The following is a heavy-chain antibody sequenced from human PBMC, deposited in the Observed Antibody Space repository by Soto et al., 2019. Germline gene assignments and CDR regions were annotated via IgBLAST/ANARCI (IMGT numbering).Heavy chain of an antibody. CDR2: IIPIFDAP. J-gene: IGHJ4*02. V-gene: IGHV1-69*13. CDR1: GGNLSSYP. Sequence: SVKVSCKASGGNLSSYPVRWVRQAPGQGLEWMGGIIPIFDAPNYAQKFQGRVTITADESTSTAYMELSSLRPEDTAIYYGGRCGHGVDYWGRGTLVTVSS. CDR3: GRCGHGVDY.